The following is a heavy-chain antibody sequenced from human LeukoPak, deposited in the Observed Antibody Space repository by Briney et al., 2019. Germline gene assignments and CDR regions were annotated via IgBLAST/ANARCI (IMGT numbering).Heavy chain of an antibody. J-gene: IGHJ6*02. CDR1: GFTFSAYW. D-gene: IGHD6-13*01. CDR3: ARARSSWYGHGMDV. CDR2: VNQDGGEK. Sequence: GGSLRLSCAASGFTFSAYWMNWVRQAPGKGLEWVANVNQDGGEKYYVDSVKGRFTISRDNAKNSLYLQMNSLRAEDTAVYYCARARSSWYGHGMDVWGQGTTVTVSS. V-gene: IGHV3-7*01.